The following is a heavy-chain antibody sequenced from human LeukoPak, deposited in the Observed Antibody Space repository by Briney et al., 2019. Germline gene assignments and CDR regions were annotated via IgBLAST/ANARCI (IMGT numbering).Heavy chain of an antibody. CDR1: GDTLTEVS. CDR3: ATDGCYVGTCYPFSQY. D-gene: IGHD1-1*01. Sequence: ASVKVSCKVSGDTLTEVSIHWVRQTPGEGLEWMGGFDPAESGTSYAQKFQGRVIMTEDTSTDTAYMELSSLTSEDTAVYYCATDGCYVGTCYPFSQYWGQGTLVTVSS. CDR2: FDPAESGT. V-gene: IGHV1-24*01. J-gene: IGHJ1*01.